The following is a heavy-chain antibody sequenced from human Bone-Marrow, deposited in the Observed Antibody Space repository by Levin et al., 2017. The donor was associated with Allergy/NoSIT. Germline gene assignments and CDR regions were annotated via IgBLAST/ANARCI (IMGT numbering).Heavy chain of an antibody. V-gene: IGHV3-30*18. D-gene: IGHD3-10*01. J-gene: IGHJ4*02. CDR3: AKVGGGDLRESFDC. CDR1: GFTFDSFG. Sequence: GGSLRLSCAASGFTFDSFGLHWVRQAPGKGLEWVAVLSHDSTNEYYADSVRGRFTVSRDNSRNTLFLEMHSLRPEDTAVAYCAKVGGGDLRESFDCWGQGTLVTVSS. CDR2: LSHDSTNE.